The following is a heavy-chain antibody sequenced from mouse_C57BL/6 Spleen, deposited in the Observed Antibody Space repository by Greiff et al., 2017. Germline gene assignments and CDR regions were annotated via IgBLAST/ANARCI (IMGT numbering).Heavy chain of an antibody. CDR3: ATNYGTYVGYFDV. J-gene: IGHJ1*03. V-gene: IGHV1-55*01. D-gene: IGHD2-1*01. CDR1: GYTFTSYW. CDR2: IYPGSGST. Sequence: VQLQQPGAELVKPGASVTMSCKASGYTFTSYWITWVKQRPGQGLEWIGDIYPGSGSTNYNEKFKSKATLTVDTSSSTAYMQLSSLTSEDSAVYYCATNYGTYVGYFDVWGTGTTVTVSS.